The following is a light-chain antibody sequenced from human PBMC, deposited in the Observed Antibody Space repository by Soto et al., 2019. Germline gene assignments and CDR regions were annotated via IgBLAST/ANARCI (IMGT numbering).Light chain of an antibody. Sequence: QSPLTQPPSASGSPGQTVTISRTGTKNDIGVYEFVSWYKHHPGKAPRLIIYEVVKQPSGVPDRFSGYKPGNTATLTYSGLHAADVPDYFCKSVARISTYVFGSGTKVTV. CDR1: KNDIGVYEF. CDR2: EVV. CDR3: KSVARISTYV. V-gene: IGLV2-8*01. J-gene: IGLJ1*01.